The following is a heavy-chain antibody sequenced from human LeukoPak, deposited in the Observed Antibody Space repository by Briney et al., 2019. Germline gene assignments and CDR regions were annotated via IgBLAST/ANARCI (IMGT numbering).Heavy chain of an antibody. V-gene: IGHV1-46*01. D-gene: IGHD4-17*01. CDR2: INPSGGST. CDR1: GYIFTNYY. CDR3: ARDYGDYLYFDY. Sequence: GASVKVSCKASGYIFTNYYFHWVRQAPGQGLEWMGIINPSGGSTNYAQRFQGRVTMTTDMSTSTVYMELSSLRSEDTAVYYCARDYGDYLYFDYWGQGTLVTVSS. J-gene: IGHJ4*02.